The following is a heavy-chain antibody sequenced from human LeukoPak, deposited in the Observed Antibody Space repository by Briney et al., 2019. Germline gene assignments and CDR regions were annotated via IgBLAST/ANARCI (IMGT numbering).Heavy chain of an antibody. V-gene: IGHV4-39*07. CDR1: GGSISSGDYY. CDR3: ARVGYGYYFDY. CDR2: IYHSGST. D-gene: IGHD5-18*01. Sequence: SQTLSLTCTVSGGSISSGDYYWSWIRQPPGKGLEWIGSIYHSGSTYYNPSLKSRVTISVDTSKNQFSLKLSSVTAADTAVYYCARVGYGYYFDYWGQGTLVTVSS. J-gene: IGHJ4*02.